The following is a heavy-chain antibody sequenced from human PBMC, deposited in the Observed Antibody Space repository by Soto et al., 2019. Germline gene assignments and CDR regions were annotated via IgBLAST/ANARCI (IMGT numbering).Heavy chain of an antibody. CDR3: ARVRSNYYDSSGYYPAFDY. D-gene: IGHD3-22*01. CDR2: INWNGGST. V-gene: IGHV3-20*04. J-gene: IGHJ4*02. Sequence: GGSLRLSCAASGFTFDDYGMSWVRQAPGKGLEWVSGINWNGGSTGYADSVKGRSTISRDNAKNSLYLQMNSLRAEDTALYYCARVRSNYYDSSGYYPAFDYWGQGTLVTVSS. CDR1: GFTFDDYG.